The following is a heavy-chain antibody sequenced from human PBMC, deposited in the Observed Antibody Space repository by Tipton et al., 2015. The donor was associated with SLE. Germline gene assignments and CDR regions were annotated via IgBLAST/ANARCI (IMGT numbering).Heavy chain of an antibody. V-gene: IGHV4-34*01. D-gene: IGHD3-10*01. J-gene: IGHJ4*02. CDR1: GGSFSGYY. Sequence: TLSLTCAVYGGSFSGYYWSWIRQTPGKGLEWIGEINHSGSTNYNPSLKSRVTILVDTSKNQLSLKLTSVTAADTAVYYCARGLTYYYGSGSSDWGQGTLVTVSS. CDR2: INHSGST. CDR3: ARGLTYYYGSGSSD.